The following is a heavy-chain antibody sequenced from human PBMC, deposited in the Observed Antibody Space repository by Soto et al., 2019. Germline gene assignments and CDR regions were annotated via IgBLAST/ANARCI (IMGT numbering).Heavy chain of an antibody. CDR1: GFTFSSYN. CDR2: ISSSSSYI. CDR3: ARDPYSSGWSVRYYYYGMDV. V-gene: IGHV3-21*01. J-gene: IGHJ6*02. Sequence: GGSLRLSCAASGFTFSSYNMNWVRQAPGKGLEWVSSISSSSSYIYYADSVKGRFTISRDNAKNSLYLQMNSLRAEDTAVYYCARDPYSSGWSVRYYYYGMDVWGQGTTVTVSS. D-gene: IGHD6-19*01.